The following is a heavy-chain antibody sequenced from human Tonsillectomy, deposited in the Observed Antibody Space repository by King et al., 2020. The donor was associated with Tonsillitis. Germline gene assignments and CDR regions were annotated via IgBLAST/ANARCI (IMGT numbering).Heavy chain of an antibody. CDR2: INIDGTYI. CDR1: GLSFNTYW. Sequence: VQLVESGGGLVQPGGSLTLSCEASGLSFNTYWMHWVRQDPGKGLEWVSRINIDGTYIRYADSVRGRFIIYRDNAKRTLYLQMNSLRVEDTAVYFCATEVGTSGLWFLQHWGQGTLVTVSS. D-gene: IGHD1-26*01. V-gene: IGHV3-74*01. J-gene: IGHJ1*01. CDR3: ATEVGTSGLWFLQH.